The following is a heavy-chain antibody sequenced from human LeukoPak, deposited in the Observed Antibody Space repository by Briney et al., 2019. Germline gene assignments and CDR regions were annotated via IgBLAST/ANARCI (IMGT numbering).Heavy chain of an antibody. Sequence: KPGGSLRLSCTASGLTFSTSGFNWVRQAPGKGLEWVASIGPTGSDRYHADSIKGRFTISRDNANNFLYLQMNSLRAEDTAVYYCARDARYDPMTGGYYFDYWGQGTLVTVSS. V-gene: IGHV3-21*06. J-gene: IGHJ4*02. CDR1: GLTFSTSG. CDR3: ARDARYDPMTGGYYFDY. CDR2: IGPTGSDR. D-gene: IGHD3-16*01.